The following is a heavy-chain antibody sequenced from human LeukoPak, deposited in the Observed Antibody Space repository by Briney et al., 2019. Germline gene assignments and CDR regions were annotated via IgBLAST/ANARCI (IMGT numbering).Heavy chain of an antibody. J-gene: IGHJ4*02. CDR2: ITSSGTYI. V-gene: IGHV3-21*04. CDR3: AKVGVSGY. CDR1: GFTFSNYN. D-gene: IGHD3-10*01. Sequence: GGSLRLSCAASGFTFSNYNMNWVRQAPGKAMEWVSSITSSGTYIFYADSVKGRFTISRDNSKNTLYLQMNSLRAEDTAVYYCAKVGVSGYWGQGTLVTVSS.